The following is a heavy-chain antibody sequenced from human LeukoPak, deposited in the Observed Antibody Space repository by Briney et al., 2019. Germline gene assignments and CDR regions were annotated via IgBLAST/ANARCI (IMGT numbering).Heavy chain of an antibody. CDR1: GFTFSRYW. CDR2: IHTDGSVT. CDR3: ARHLLGDYGALDI. V-gene: IGHV3-74*01. Sequence: GGSPRLSCAASGFTFSRYWMHWVRQTPGKGLVWVSRIHTDGSVTIYADSVKGRFTISRDNAKNTLYLQMNSLRAEDTAVYYCARHLLGDYGALDIWGQGAMVTISS. J-gene: IGHJ3*02. D-gene: IGHD4-17*01.